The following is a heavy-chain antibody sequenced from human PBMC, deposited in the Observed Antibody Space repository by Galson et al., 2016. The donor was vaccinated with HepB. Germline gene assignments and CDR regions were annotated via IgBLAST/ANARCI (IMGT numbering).Heavy chain of an antibody. Sequence: RPSGAASGITFNTYNMVGVRQAPGKGLEWVSYISTSSSPISYRDSVKGRFTISRDNTKNSLYLQLNSLRAEDTDVYYCARIIKTGTTSHFDYWGQGTLVTVSS. J-gene: IGHJ4*02. D-gene: IGHD1-7*01. CDR3: ARIIKTGTTSHFDY. V-gene: IGHV3-21*01. CDR1: GITFNTYN. CDR2: ISTSSSPI.